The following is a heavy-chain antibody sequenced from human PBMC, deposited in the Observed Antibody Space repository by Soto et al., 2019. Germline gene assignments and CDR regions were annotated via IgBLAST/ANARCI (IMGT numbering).Heavy chain of an antibody. D-gene: IGHD6-19*01. V-gene: IGHV1-46*01. Sequence: ASVKVSCKASGYTFTNYYIHWVRQAPGQGLEWMGIINPSGGSTTYAQKFQGTVAMTRDTSTSTVYMELSSLRSEDTAVYYCARSGGWYGEDDNWGQGTMVTVSS. CDR1: GYTFTNYY. CDR3: ARSGGWYGEDDN. CDR2: INPSGGST. J-gene: IGHJ4*02.